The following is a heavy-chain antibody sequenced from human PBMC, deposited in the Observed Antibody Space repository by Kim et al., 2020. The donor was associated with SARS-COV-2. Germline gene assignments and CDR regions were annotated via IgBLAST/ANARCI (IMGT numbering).Heavy chain of an antibody. D-gene: IGHD6-25*01. V-gene: IGHV4-59*01. J-gene: IGHJ6*03. CDR3: ARSLISSGYYYYYMDV. CDR1: GGSISSYY. Sequence: SETLSLTCTVSGGSISSYYWSWIRQPPGKGLEWIGYIYYSGSTNYNPSLKSRVTISVDTSKNQFSLKLSSVTAADTAVYYCARSLISSGYYYYYMDVWGKGTTVTVSS. CDR2: IYYSGST.